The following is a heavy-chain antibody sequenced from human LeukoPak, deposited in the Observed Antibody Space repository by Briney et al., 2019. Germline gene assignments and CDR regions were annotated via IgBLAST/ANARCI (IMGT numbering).Heavy chain of an antibody. CDR1: GFAFGSYA. CDR2: IFGSSGRA. J-gene: IGHJ4*02. V-gene: IGHV3-23*01. CDR3: AKTTVGYSSGRFPGWPADY. Sequence: GGSLRLSCPASGFAFGSYAMYWVRQAPGKGLEWVSGIFGSSGRAHYADSVKGRFTISRGNSTNTVYLEMNSLGVEDTAVYYCAKTTVGYSSGRFPGWPADYWGQGTLVTVSS. D-gene: IGHD2-15*01.